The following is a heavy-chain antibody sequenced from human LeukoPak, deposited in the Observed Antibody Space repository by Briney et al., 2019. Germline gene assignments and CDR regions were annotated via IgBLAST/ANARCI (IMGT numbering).Heavy chain of an antibody. Sequence: PGGSLRLSCAASGFSFRAYTMNWVRQAPGKGLEWVSSVNPSHAYQFYADSVKGPFTISRDNVKNSLFLQMDSLRAEDTAVYYCARDRDYYDSNSFSPDAFDIWGQGTMVTVSS. D-gene: IGHD3-22*01. CDR2: VNPSHAYQ. J-gene: IGHJ3*02. CDR3: ARDRDYYDSNSFSPDAFDI. V-gene: IGHV3-21*06. CDR1: GFSFRAYT.